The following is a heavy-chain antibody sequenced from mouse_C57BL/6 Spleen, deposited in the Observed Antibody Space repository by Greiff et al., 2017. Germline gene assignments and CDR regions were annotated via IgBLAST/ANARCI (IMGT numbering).Heavy chain of an antibody. Sequence: EVQLVESGGGLVKPGGSLKLSCAASGFTFSDYGMHWVRQAPEKGLEWVAYISSGSSTIYYADTVKGRFSISRDNAKNTLFLQMTSLGSEDTAMYYCARELRLEGDYFDYWGQGTTLTVSS. CDR2: ISSGSSTI. V-gene: IGHV5-17*01. J-gene: IGHJ2*01. D-gene: IGHD3-2*02. CDR1: GFTFSDYG. CDR3: ARELRLEGDYFDY.